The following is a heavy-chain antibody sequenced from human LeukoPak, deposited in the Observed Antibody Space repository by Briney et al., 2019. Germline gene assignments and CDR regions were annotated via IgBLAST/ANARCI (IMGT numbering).Heavy chain of an antibody. CDR3: ARRAVAGTSWFDP. Sequence: GESLRLSCAASGFNFSSYWMHWVRQAPGKGLVWVSRINSDGSSTSYADSVKGRFTISRDNAKNTLYLQMNSLRAEDTAVYYCARRAVAGTSWFDPWGQGTLVTVSS. D-gene: IGHD6-19*01. CDR2: INSDGSST. J-gene: IGHJ5*02. CDR1: GFNFSSYW. V-gene: IGHV3-74*01.